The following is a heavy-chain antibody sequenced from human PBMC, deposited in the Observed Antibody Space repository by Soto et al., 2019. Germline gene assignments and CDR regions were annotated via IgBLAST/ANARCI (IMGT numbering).Heavy chain of an antibody. CDR3: ARLPRDSGWFDNFDY. CDR1: GGSISSSSYY. Sequence: SETLSLTCTVSGGSISSSSYYWGWIRQPPGKGLEWIGSIYYSGSTYYNPSLKSRVTISVDTSKNQFSLKLSSVTAADTAVYYCARLPRDSGWFDNFDYWGQGTLVTVSS. CDR2: IYYSGST. J-gene: IGHJ4*02. V-gene: IGHV4-39*01. D-gene: IGHD6-19*01.